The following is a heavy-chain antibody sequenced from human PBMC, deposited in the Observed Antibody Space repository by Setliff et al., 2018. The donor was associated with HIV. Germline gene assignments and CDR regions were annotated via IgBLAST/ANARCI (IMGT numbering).Heavy chain of an antibody. Sequence: PSETLSLTCTVSGGSISSGGYYWSWIRQLPGKGLECIGYIYYSGSTYYNPSLKSRVTISVDTSKNQFSLKLSSVTAADTAVYYCARHNTGYSYGYDYYYYYMDVWGKGTTVTVSS. D-gene: IGHD5-18*01. CDR3: ARHNTGYSYGYDYYYYYMDV. J-gene: IGHJ6*03. CDR2: IYYSGST. CDR1: GGSISSGGYY. V-gene: IGHV4-39*01.